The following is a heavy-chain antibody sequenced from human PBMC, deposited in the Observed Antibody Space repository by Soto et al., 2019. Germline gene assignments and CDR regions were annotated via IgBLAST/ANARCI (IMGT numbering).Heavy chain of an antibody. V-gene: IGHV3-30*18. J-gene: IGHJ4*02. CDR2: VSHDGRNT. D-gene: IGHD6-19*01. CDR3: AKGGRQWLVTSDFNY. Sequence: VQLVESGGGVVQPGRSLRLSCAASGFTFSDYAMHWVRQAPGKGLEWVAVVSHDGRNTNYAESVKGRFTIPRDSSKNTVTLEMTSRRAEDTAVYYCAKGGRQWLVTSDFNYWGQGALVTVSS. CDR1: GFTFSDYA.